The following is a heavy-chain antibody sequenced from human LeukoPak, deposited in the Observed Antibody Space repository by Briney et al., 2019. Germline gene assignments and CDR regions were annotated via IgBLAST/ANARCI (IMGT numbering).Heavy chain of an antibody. CDR2: IYYSGNT. D-gene: IGHD6-19*01. V-gene: IGHV4-39*07. J-gene: IGHJ5*02. CDR1: GVSISSSNSY. Sequence: PSETLSLTCTDSGVSISSSNSYWGWIRQPPGRGLEWIGRIYYSGNTYYNPSLKSRATVSVDTSKNQFSLKLSSVTAADTAVYYCVRGRYSSGWFKDKNWFDPWGQGIPVTVSS. CDR3: VRGRYSSGWFKDKNWFDP.